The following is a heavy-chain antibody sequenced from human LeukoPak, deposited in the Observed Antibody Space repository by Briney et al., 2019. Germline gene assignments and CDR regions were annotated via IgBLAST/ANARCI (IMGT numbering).Heavy chain of an antibody. CDR2: INHSGST. D-gene: IGHD2-15*01. V-gene: IGHV4-34*01. Sequence: PSETLSLTCAVYGGSFSGYYWSWIRQPPGKGLEWIGEINHSGSTNYNPSLKSRVTISVDTSKNQFSLKLSSVTAAGTAVYYCARLGGNSGYWGQGTLVTVSS. CDR1: GGSFSGYY. CDR3: ARLGGNSGY. J-gene: IGHJ4*02.